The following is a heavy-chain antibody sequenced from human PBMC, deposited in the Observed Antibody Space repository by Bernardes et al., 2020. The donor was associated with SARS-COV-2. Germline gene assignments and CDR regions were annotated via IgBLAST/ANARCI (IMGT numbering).Heavy chain of an antibody. CDR1: GYSFAGYW. J-gene: IGHJ4*02. Sequence: GESLKISCKGSGYSFAGYWIGWVRQMPGEGLEWMGVIYPGDSDTRYSPSFQGQVSISADKSISTAYLQWSSLKASDTAMYYCARVFGGGPVANPSDYWGQGTLVTVSS. CDR3: ARVFGGGPVANPSDY. D-gene: IGHD3-16*01. V-gene: IGHV5-51*01. CDR2: IYPGDSDT.